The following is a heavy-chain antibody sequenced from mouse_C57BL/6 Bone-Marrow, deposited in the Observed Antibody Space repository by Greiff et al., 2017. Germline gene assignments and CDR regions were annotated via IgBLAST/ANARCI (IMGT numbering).Heavy chain of an antibody. V-gene: IGHV1-9*01. J-gene: IGHJ2*01. Sequence: VKLQESGAELMKPGASVKLSCKATGYTFPGYWIEWVKQRPGHGLEWLGESLPGSGSTNYNEKFKGKATFTADTSSNTAYMQLSSLTTEDSAIYYWARWGSTTGYDFDYWGQGTTLTVSS. CDR3: ARWGSTTGYDFDY. CDR2: SLPGSGST. D-gene: IGHD2-14*01. CDR1: GYTFPGYW.